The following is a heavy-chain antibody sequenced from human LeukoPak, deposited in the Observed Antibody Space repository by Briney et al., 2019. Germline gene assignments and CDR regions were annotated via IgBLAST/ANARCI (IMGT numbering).Heavy chain of an antibody. J-gene: IGHJ5*02. D-gene: IGHD1-14*01. CDR1: GYSFTTYW. V-gene: IGHV5-51*01. Sequence: GESLKISCKTSGYSFTTYWIGWVRQMPGTGLEWVGAVYPDDSDTTYSPSFHGQVVISADRSIRTAYLQWNTLKTSDTAMYYCVRRRGASGTINHFDPWGQGTLVTVSS. CDR2: VYPDDSDT. CDR3: VRRRGASGTINHFDP.